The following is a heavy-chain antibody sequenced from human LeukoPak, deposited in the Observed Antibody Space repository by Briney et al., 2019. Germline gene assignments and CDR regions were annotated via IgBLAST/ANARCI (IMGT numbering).Heavy chain of an antibody. CDR1: GFTFSSYA. V-gene: IGHV3-23*01. J-gene: IGHJ5*02. CDR3: AKMGCSSTSCYARWFDP. CDR2: ISGSGGST. Sequence: PGGSLRLSCAASGFTFSSYAMSWVRQAPGKGLEWVSAISGSGGSTCYADSVKGRFTISRDNSKNTLYLQMNSLRAEDTAVYYCAKMGCSSTSCYARWFDPWGQGTLVTVSS. D-gene: IGHD2-2*01.